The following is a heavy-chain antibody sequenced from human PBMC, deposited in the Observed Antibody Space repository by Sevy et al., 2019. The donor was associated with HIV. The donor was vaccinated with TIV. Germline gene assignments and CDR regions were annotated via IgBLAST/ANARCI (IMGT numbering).Heavy chain of an antibody. Sequence: GESLKISCGASGFTFSSYAMTWVRQAPGKGLEWVSAISGSGGSTYDADSVKGRFTISRDNSKNTLYLQMNSLRAEDTAVYYCAKDLRAFDIWGQGTMVTVSS. J-gene: IGHJ3*02. CDR2: ISGSGGST. CDR1: GFTFSSYA. CDR3: AKDLRAFDI. V-gene: IGHV3-23*01.